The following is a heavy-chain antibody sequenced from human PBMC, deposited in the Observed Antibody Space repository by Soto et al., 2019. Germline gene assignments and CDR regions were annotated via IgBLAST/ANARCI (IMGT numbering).Heavy chain of an antibody. Sequence: GGSLRLSCVASGFTFSKFWMSWVRQAPGKGLEWVATIKQDGSGKYYVDSVKGRFTISRDNAKNSLFLQMNYLRAEDTAVYYCASRYLEYCTSATCSAPYDYWGQGTLVTSPQ. CDR2: IKQDGSGK. J-gene: IGHJ4*02. CDR1: GFTFSKFW. CDR3: ASRYLEYCTSATCSAPYDY. V-gene: IGHV3-7*05. D-gene: IGHD2-2*01.